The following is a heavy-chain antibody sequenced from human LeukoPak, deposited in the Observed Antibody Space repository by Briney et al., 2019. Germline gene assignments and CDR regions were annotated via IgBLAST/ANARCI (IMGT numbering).Heavy chain of an antibody. CDR1: GFTFADYA. Sequence: GGSLRLSCAASGFTFADYAMHWVRQVPGKGLEWVSGISWNSGSIVYADSVKGRFTISRDNAKNSLYLQMNSLRAEDTALYYCAKAHCSTTSCYRGWFDPWAREPWSPSPQ. D-gene: IGHD2-2*01. CDR2: ISWNSGSI. V-gene: IGHV3-9*01. CDR3: AKAHCSTTSCYRGWFDP. J-gene: IGHJ5*02.